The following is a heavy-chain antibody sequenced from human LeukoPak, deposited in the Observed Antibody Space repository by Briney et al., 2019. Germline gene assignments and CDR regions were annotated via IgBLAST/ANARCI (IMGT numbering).Heavy chain of an antibody. CDR3: ARGYDSSGYYGY. CDR2: INHDVSST. Sequence: VGSLRLSCATSGFTFTTFWMHWVRQAPGKGLLWVSRINHDVSSTNYADSVKVRFTISRDNPKNSLYLQMNSLRAEDTALYYCARGYDSSGYYGYWGQGTLVTVSS. V-gene: IGHV3-74*01. D-gene: IGHD3-22*01. CDR1: GFTFTTFW. J-gene: IGHJ4*02.